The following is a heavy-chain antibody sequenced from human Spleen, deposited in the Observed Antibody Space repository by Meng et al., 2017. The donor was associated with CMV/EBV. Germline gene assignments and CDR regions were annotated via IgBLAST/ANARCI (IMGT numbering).Heavy chain of an antibody. CDR1: GGSISSYY. Sequence: LTESGPGLVKPSETLSLTCTVPGGSISSYYWSWIRQPPGKGLEWIGYINYSGSTNYNPSLKSRVTISVDTSKNQFSLKLSSVTAADTAVYYCARGAGYSYGSGYFDLWGRGTLVTVSS. V-gene: IGHV4-59*01. CDR3: ARGAGYSYGSGYFDL. J-gene: IGHJ2*01. CDR2: INYSGST. D-gene: IGHD5-18*01.